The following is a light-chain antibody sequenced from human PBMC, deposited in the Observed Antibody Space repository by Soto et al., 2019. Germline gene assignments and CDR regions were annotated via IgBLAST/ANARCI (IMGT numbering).Light chain of an antibody. CDR3: QSYDSSLSGSYV. V-gene: IGLV1-40*01. CDR2: GNN. Sequence: QAVVTQPPSVSGAPGQRVTISCTGSSSNIGAGYDVHWYQQLPGTAPKLLIYGNNRRPSGVPDRFSGSKSGTSASLAITGLQAEDESDYYCQSYDSSLSGSYVFGTGTKLTVL. CDR1: SSNIGAGYD. J-gene: IGLJ1*01.